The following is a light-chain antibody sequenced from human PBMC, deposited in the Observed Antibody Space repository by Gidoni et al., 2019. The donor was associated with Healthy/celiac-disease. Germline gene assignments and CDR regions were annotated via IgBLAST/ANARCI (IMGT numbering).Light chain of an antibody. J-gene: IGLJ2*01. CDR2: EVS. V-gene: IGLV2-14*01. CDR3: SSYTSSSTLV. Sequence: QSALTQPAPASGSPGQSITISCTGTSSDVGGYNYVSWYQQHPGNAPKLMIYEVSNRPSGVSNRFSGSKSGNTASLTISGLQAEDEADYYCSSYTSSSTLVFGGGTKLTVL. CDR1: SSDVGGYNY.